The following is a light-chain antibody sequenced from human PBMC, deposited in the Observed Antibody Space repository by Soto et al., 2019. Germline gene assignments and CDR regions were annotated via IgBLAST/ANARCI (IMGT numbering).Light chain of an antibody. CDR2: EVS. J-gene: IGLJ2*01. CDR3: SSYTTGNTLV. V-gene: IGLV2-14*01. Sequence: QSALTQPASVSGSPGQSITISCTGTSSDVGAYTYVSWYQQHPGKAPKLMIFEVSDRPSGVSNRYTGSKSGNTASLTISGLQAEGEADYYCSSYTTGNTLVFGGGTKLTVL. CDR1: SSDVGAYTY.